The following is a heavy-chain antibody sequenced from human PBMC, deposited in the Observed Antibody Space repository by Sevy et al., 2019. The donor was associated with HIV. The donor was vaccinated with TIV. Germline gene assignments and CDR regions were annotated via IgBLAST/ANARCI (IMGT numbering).Heavy chain of an antibody. CDR1: GASISSCGYY. V-gene: IGHV4-39*01. J-gene: IGHJ4*02. CDR2: INYSGST. Sequence: SETLSLTCTVSGASISSCGYYWGWIRQPPGKGLEWIASINYSGSTFYNPSLRSRVTISSDTSKNQISLKLNSVTAADTAIYYCAGPILSYNSGWSYYDSWGQGTVVTVSS. CDR3: AGPILSYNSGWSYYDS. D-gene: IGHD6-19*01.